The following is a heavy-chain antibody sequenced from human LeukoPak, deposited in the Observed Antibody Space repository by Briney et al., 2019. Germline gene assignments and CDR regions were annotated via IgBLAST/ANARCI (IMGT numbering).Heavy chain of an antibody. J-gene: IGHJ4*02. V-gene: IGHV1-18*04. CDR2: ISVYNGNT. D-gene: IGHD3-3*01. CDR1: GYTFTSYG. CDR3: ARHTGSLYDFWSGYIDY. Sequence: GASVKVSCKASGYTFTSYGISWVRQAPGQGLEWMGWISVYNGNTKYVQKFQGRVTMTTDTSTRTAYMELRSLGSDDTAVYYCARHTGSLYDFWSGYIDYWGQGTLVTVSS.